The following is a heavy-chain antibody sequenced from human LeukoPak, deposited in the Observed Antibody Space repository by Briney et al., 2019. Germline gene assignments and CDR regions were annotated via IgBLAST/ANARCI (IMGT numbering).Heavy chain of an antibody. D-gene: IGHD3-3*01. CDR1: GFTFSSYA. J-gene: IGHJ4*02. CDR3: AKERDSYYDFWSGYSANDY. Sequence: GGSLRLSCAASGFTFSSYAMSWVRQAPGKGLEWVSVISGSGGSTYYADSVKGRFTTSRDNSKNTLYLQMNSLRAEDTAVYYCAKERDSYYDFWSGYSANDYWGQGTLVTVSS. V-gene: IGHV3-23*01. CDR2: ISGSGGST.